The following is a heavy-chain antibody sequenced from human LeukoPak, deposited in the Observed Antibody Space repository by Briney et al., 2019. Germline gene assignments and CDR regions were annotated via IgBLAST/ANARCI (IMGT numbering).Heavy chain of an antibody. D-gene: IGHD1-7*01. V-gene: IGHV4-34*01. CDR1: GDSLSKYF. J-gene: IGHJ6*02. CDR2: INHSGST. Sequence: SETLSLTCSVSGDSLSKYFWSWIRQSPGKGLEWIGEINHSGSTNYNPSLKSRVTISVDTSKNQFSLKLSSVTAADTAVYYCARENSYYYYGMDVWGQGTTVTVSS. CDR3: ARENSYYYYGMDV.